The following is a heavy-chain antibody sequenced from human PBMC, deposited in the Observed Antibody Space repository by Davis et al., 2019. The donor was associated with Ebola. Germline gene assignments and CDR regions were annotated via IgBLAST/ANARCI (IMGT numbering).Heavy chain of an antibody. CDR3: ARDRVLRWVTAILLADYYYYYGMDV. CDR2: IKQDGSEK. CDR1: GFTFSSYW. Sequence: PGGSLRLSCAASGFTFSSYWMSCVRQAPGKGLEWVANIKQDGSEKYYVDSVKGRFTSSRDNAKNSLYLQMNSLRAEDTAVYYCARDRVLRWVTAILLADYYYYYGMDVWGQGTTVTVSS. V-gene: IGHV3-7*03. D-gene: IGHD2-21*02. J-gene: IGHJ6*02.